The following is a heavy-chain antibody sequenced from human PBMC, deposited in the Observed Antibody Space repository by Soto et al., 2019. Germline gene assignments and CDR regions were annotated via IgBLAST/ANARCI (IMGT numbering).Heavy chain of an antibody. CDR3: TTDSAADLHYYDSSGYKGLDY. D-gene: IGHD3-22*01. Sequence: GGSLRLSCAASGFTFSNAWMNWVRQAPGKGLEWVGRIKSKTDGGTTDYAAPVKGRFTISRDDSKNTLYLQMNSLKTEDTAVYYCTTDSAADLHYYDSSGYKGLDYWGQGT. J-gene: IGHJ4*02. CDR2: IKSKTDGGTT. CDR1: GFTFSNAW. V-gene: IGHV3-15*07.